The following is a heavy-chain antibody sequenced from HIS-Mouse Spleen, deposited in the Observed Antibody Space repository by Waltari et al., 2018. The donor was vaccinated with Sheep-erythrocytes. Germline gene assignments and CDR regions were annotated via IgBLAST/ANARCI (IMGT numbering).Heavy chain of an antibody. Sequence: QVQLQQWGAGLLKPSETLSLTCAVYGGSFSGYYWSWSRQHPGKGLEWIGEINHSGSTNYTPSLNGRVTISVDTSKNQFSLKLSSVTAADTAVYYCARGPRTGDHNYWYFDLWGRGTLVTVSS. J-gene: IGHJ2*01. V-gene: IGHV4-34*01. CDR3: ARGPRTGDHNYWYFDL. CDR1: GGSFSGYY. CDR2: INHSGST. D-gene: IGHD7-27*01.